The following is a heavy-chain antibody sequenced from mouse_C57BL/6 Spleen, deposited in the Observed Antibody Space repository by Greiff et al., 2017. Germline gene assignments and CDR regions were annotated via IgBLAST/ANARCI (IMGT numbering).Heavy chain of an antibody. CDR3: TRAPLYYGHWYFDV. D-gene: IGHD1-1*01. CDR2: ISSGGDYI. Sequence: EVQLQQSGEGLVKPGGSLKLSCAASGFTFSSYAMSWVRQTPEKRLEWVAYISSGGDYIYYADTVKGRFTISRDNARNTLYLQMSSLKSEDTAMYYCTRAPLYYGHWYFDVWGTGTTVTVSS. J-gene: IGHJ1*03. V-gene: IGHV5-9-1*02. CDR1: GFTFSSYA.